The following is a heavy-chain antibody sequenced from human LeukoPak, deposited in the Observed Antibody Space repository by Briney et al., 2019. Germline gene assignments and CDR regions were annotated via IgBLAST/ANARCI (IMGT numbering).Heavy chain of an antibody. J-gene: IGHJ4*02. D-gene: IGHD3-16*01. V-gene: IGHV4-59*01. CDR1: GGSFSGYY. CDR2: IYYSGST. Sequence: KPSETLSLTCAVYGGSFSGYYWSWIRQPPGKGLEWIGYIYYSGSTNYNPSLKSRVTISVDTSKNQFSLKLSSVTAADTAVYYCARDLWGYFDYWGQGTLVTVSS. CDR3: ARDLWGYFDY.